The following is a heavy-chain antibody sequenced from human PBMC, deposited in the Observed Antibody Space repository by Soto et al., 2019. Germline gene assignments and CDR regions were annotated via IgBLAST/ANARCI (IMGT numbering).Heavy chain of an antibody. Sequence: PGGSLRLSCAASGFTFSSYSMNWVRQAPGKGLEWVSSISSSSSYIYYADSVKGRFTISRDNAKNSLYLQMNSLRAEDTAVYYCARDSHYYDSSGYSAFDYWGQGTLGTVSS. D-gene: IGHD3-22*01. V-gene: IGHV3-21*01. CDR1: GFTFSSYS. J-gene: IGHJ4*02. CDR3: ARDSHYYDSSGYSAFDY. CDR2: ISSSSSYI.